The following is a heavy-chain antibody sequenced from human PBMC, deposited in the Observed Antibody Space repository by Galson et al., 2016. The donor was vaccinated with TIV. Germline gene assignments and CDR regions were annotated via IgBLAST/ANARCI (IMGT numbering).Heavy chain of an antibody. CDR1: GFSVSRNY. J-gene: IGHJ6*02. D-gene: IGHD3-22*01. Sequence: SLRLSCAASGFSVSRNYMIWVRQAPGKGLEWVSLISDDGNTYYADSVKGRFTISRDNSKNTLYLQMNTLRVEDTAVYFCARDRVVDATYYYYYYGMDVWGQGTAVTVSS. CDR2: ISDDGNT. CDR3: ARDRVVDATYYYYYYGMDV. V-gene: IGHV3-53*05.